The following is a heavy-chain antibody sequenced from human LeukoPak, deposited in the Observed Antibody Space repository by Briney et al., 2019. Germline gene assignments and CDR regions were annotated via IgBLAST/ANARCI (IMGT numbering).Heavy chain of an antibody. D-gene: IGHD3-10*01. V-gene: IGHV4-59*01. J-gene: IGHJ6*03. Sequence: SETLSLTSTVSGGSISNYYWSWIRQPPGKGLEWIGYISDSGTTNYNPSLKSRVTTSLDTSNNQFSLQLRSVTAADTAVYYCARDFMVRGDQVNCYYYYMDVWGTGATITVSS. CDR1: GGSISNYY. CDR3: ARDFMVRGDQVNCYYYYMDV. CDR2: ISDSGTT.